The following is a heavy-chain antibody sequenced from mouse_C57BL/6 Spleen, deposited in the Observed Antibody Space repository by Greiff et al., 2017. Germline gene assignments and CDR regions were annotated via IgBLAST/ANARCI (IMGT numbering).Heavy chain of an antibody. CDR3: SRGAIYYGYDVDYYAMDY. Sequence: VQLQQPGAELVKPGASVKLSCKASGYTFTSYWMHWVKQRPGRGLEWIGRIDPNSGGTKYNEKFKSKATLTVDKPSSAAYMQLSSLTSEDSAVYYGSRGAIYYGYDVDYYAMDYWGQGTSVTVSS. J-gene: IGHJ4*01. D-gene: IGHD2-2*01. CDR2: IDPNSGGT. CDR1: GYTFTSYW. V-gene: IGHV1-72*01.